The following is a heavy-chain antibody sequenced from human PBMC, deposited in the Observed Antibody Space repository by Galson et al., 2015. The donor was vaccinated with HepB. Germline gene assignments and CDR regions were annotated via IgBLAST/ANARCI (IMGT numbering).Heavy chain of an antibody. CDR2: IIPIFGTA. V-gene: IGHV1-69*06. CDR3: ARGPRIAARPSYYYYGMDV. CDR1: GGTFSSYA. J-gene: IGHJ6*02. D-gene: IGHD6-6*01. Sequence: SVKVSCKASGGTFSSYAISWVRQAPGQGLEWMGGIIPIFGTANYAQKFQGRVTITADKSTSTAYMELSSLRSEDTAVYYCARGPRIAARPSYYYYGMDVWGQGTTVTVSS.